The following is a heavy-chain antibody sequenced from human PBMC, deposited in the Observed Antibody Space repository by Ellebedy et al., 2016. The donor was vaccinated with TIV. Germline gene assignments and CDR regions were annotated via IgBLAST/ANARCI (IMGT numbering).Heavy chain of an antibody. Sequence: GESLKISCAASGFTFSSYGMTWVRQAPGKGLEWVSDISGSGDTTYYADSVKGRFTFSRDNSKNTVYLQMNSLRAEDTAVYYCARGKAEGGYDHSDYWGQGSLVTVSS. D-gene: IGHD5-12*01. CDR2: ISGSGDTT. J-gene: IGHJ4*02. V-gene: IGHV3-23*01. CDR1: GFTFSSYG. CDR3: ARGKAEGGYDHSDY.